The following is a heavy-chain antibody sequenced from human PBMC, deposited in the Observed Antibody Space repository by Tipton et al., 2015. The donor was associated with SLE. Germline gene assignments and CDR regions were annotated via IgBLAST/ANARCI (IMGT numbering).Heavy chain of an antibody. CDR1: GGSFSGYY. J-gene: IGHJ2*01. CDR2: INHSGST. D-gene: IGHD6-13*01. V-gene: IGHV4-34*01. CDR3: ARGGSSSWSHWYFDL. Sequence: TLSLTCAVYGGSFSGYYWSWIRQPPGKGLEWIGEINHSGSTYYNPSLKSRVTISVDRSKNQFSLKLSSVTAADTAVYYCARGGSSSWSHWYFDLWGRGTLVTVSS.